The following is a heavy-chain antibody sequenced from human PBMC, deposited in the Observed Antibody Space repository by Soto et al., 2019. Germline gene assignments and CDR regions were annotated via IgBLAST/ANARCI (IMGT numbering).Heavy chain of an antibody. CDR3: ARGNYYDSSGYDRFDP. CDR2: IIPILGIA. V-gene: IGHV1-69*02. CDR1: GGTFSSYT. D-gene: IGHD3-22*01. Sequence: QVQLVQSGAEVKKPGSSVKVSCKASGGTFSSYTISWVRQAPGQGLEWMGRIIPILGIANYAQKFQGRVTITADKSTSTAYMELSSLGSEDTAVYYCARGNYYDSSGYDRFDPWGQGNLVTVSS. J-gene: IGHJ5*02.